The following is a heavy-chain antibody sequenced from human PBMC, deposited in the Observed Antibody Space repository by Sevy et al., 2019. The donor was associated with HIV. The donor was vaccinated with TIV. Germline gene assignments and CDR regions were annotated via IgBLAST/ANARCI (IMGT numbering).Heavy chain of an antibody. CDR3: AAGPEIALWSPPVGH. CDR2: MNPGGDGT. D-gene: IGHD5-18*01. Sequence: ASVKVSCKASGLTFTSYYMHWVRQAPGQGLEWMGMMNPGGDGTSYAQKFQGRVTMTRDTSTSTVLMELSSLRSEDTAVYYCAAGPEIALWSPPVGHWGQGTLVTVSS. CDR1: GLTFTSYY. J-gene: IGHJ4*02. V-gene: IGHV1-46*01.